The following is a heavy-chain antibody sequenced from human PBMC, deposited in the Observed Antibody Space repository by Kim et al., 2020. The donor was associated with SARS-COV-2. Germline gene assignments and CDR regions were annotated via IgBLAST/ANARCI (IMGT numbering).Heavy chain of an antibody. V-gene: IGHV3-33*06. CDR3: AKEFSGTGFDY. Sequence: GGSLRLSCVASGFSFSNYDIHWVRQAPGKGLEWVSVVSYDGNRISYSAPVNGRFVVSRDNSKKTIFLQMNSLSMNDAGVYFCAKEFSGTGFDYWGPGTQVTFS. D-gene: IGHD1-1*01. CDR1: GFSFSNYD. J-gene: IGHJ4*02. CDR2: VSYDGNRI.